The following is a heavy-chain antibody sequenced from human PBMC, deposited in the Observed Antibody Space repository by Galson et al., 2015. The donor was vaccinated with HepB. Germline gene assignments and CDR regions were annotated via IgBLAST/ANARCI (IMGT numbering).Heavy chain of an antibody. V-gene: IGHV1-18*01. J-gene: IGHJ5*02. CDR2: ISAYNGNT. CDR1: GYTFTSYG. D-gene: IGHD3-10*01. Sequence: SVKVSCKASGYTFTSYGISWVRQAPGQGLEWMGWISAYNGNTNYAQKLQGRVTMTTDTSTSTAYMELSSLRSEDTAVYYCARDRGVGPDNWFDPWGQGTLVTVSS. CDR3: ARDRGVGPDNWFDP.